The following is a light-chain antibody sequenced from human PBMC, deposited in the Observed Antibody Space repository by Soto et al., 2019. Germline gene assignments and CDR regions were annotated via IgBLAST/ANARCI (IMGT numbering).Light chain of an antibody. CDR1: QSVSSN. CDR3: QQYGSSST. J-gene: IGKJ5*01. Sequence: EIVMTQSPATLSVSPGERPTLYCRASQSVSSNLAWYQQKPGQAPRLLIYGASTRATGIPARFSGSGSGTDFTLTISRLEPEDFAVYYCQQYGSSSTFGQGTRLEIK. V-gene: IGKV3-15*01. CDR2: GAS.